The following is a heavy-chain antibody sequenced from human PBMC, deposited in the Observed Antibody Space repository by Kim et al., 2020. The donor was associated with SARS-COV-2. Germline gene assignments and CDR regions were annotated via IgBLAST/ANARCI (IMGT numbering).Heavy chain of an antibody. CDR3: TTDLLFTVTTWDAFDI. CDR1: GFTFSNAW. J-gene: IGHJ3*02. Sequence: GGSLRLSCAASGFTFSNAWMSWVRQAPGKGLEWVGRIKSKTDGGTTDYAAPVKGRFTISRDDSKNTLYLQMNSLKTEDTAVYYCTTDLLFTVTTWDAFDIWGQGTMVTVSS. D-gene: IGHD4-4*01. V-gene: IGHV3-15*01. CDR2: IKSKTDGGTT.